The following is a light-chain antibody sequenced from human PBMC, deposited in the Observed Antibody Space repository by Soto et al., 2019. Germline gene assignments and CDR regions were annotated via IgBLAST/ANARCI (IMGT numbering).Light chain of an antibody. J-gene: IGLJ3*02. Sequence: QSALTQPPSASGSPGQSVTISCTGTSSDVGAYKYVSSYQQYPGKAPKLMIYEVSKRPSGVPDRFSGSKSGNTASLTVSGLQAEDEADYYCTSYVGSNIWVFGGGTQLTVL. CDR3: TSYVGSNIWV. CDR2: EVS. V-gene: IGLV2-8*01. CDR1: SSDVGAYKY.